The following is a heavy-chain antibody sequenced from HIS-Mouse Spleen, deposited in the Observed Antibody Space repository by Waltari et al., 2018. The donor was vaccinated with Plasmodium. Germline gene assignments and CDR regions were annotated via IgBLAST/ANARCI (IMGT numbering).Heavy chain of an antibody. D-gene: IGHD6-13*01. Sequence: EVQLVESGGGFVQPGGSLRLSWAAAGFTFGCFWLSWVRQAPGKGLEWVANIKQDGSEKYYVDSVKGRFTISRDNAKNSLYLQMNSLRAEDTAVYYCASSWYWYFDLWGRGTLVTVSS. J-gene: IGHJ2*01. CDR2: IKQDGSEK. CDR1: GFTFGCFW. V-gene: IGHV3-7*01. CDR3: ASSWYWYFDL.